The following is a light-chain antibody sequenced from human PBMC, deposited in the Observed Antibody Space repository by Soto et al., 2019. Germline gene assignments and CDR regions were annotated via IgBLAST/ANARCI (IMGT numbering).Light chain of an antibody. Sequence: EIVLTQSPATLSLSPGERATLSCRASQSVSSYLAWYQQKPGQAPRLLIYDASNRATGIPARFSGSGSGTDFTLTISSLEPEDFATYYCQQYNSYVYTFCQGTKLEIK. CDR2: DAS. CDR1: QSVSSY. J-gene: IGKJ2*01. CDR3: QQYNSYVYT. V-gene: IGKV3-11*01.